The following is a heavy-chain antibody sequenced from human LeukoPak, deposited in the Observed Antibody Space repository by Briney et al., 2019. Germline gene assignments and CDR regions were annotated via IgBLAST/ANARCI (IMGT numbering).Heavy chain of an antibody. CDR2: IRAYTGNT. J-gene: IGHJ5*02. V-gene: IGHV1-18*01. Sequence: GAPLKVSCKASRYTFTRYGISWVRQAPGQGLEWRGWIRAYTGNTNYAQKLQGTVTMTTDTSTSTAYMELRSLRSDDTAGYYCARDPEDIVVVPAAISNWFDPWGQGTLVTVSS. CDR3: ARDPEDIVVVPAAISNWFDP. D-gene: IGHD2-2*01. CDR1: RYTFTRYG.